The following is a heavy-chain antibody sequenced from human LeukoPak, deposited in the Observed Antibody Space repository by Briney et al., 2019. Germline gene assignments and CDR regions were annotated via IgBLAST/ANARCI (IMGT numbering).Heavy chain of an antibody. CDR2: IWYDGSNK. Sequence: GGSLRLSCAASGFTFSSYGMHWVRQAPGKGLEWVAVIWYDGSNKYYADSVKGRFTISRDNSKNTLYLQMNSLRAEDTAVYYCAKDITNGVVVVTATPDYWGQGTLVTVSS. CDR3: AKDITNGVVVVTATPDY. D-gene: IGHD2-21*02. J-gene: IGHJ4*02. V-gene: IGHV3-30*02. CDR1: GFTFSSYG.